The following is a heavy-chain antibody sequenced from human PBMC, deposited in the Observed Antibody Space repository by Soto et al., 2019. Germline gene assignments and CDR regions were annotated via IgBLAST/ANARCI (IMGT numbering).Heavy chain of an antibody. Sequence: ASVKVSCKASGGTFSSYAISWVRQAPGQGLEWMGGIIPIFGTANYAQKFQGRVTITADESTSTTYMELSSLRSEDTAVYYCARAGIVGATGLYYHGMDVWGQGTTVTVSS. V-gene: IGHV1-69*13. CDR3: ARAGIVGATGLYYHGMDV. J-gene: IGHJ6*02. CDR1: GGTFSSYA. CDR2: IIPIFGTA. D-gene: IGHD1-26*01.